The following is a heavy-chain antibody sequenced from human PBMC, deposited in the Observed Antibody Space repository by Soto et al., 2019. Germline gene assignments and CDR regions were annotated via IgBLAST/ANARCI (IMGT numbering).Heavy chain of an antibody. J-gene: IGHJ3*02. CDR2: IKSKTDGGTT. CDR1: GLTVSGNF. CDR3: TTDFKLVDI. V-gene: IGHV3-15*01. Sequence: GGSLRLSCAASGLTVSGNFMSWVRQAPGKGLEWVGRIKSKTDGGTTDYAAPVKGRFTISRDDSKNTLYLQMNSLKTEDTAVYYCTTDFKLVDIWGQGTMVTVSS.